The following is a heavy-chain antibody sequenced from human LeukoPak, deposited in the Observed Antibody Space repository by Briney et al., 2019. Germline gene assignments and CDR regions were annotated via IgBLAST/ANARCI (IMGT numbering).Heavy chain of an antibody. CDR3: AKYHYGSGTSLGY. J-gene: IGHJ4*02. D-gene: IGHD3-10*01. CDR1: GFTFIDSW. Sequence: GGSLRLSCAASGFTFIDSWMTWVRQAPGKGMEWVANIKYDGSENYYVDSVKGRFTTSRDNAKKSVSLQMNSLRAEDTAVYYCAKYHYGSGTSLGYWGQGTLVTVSS. CDR2: IKYDGSEN. V-gene: IGHV3-7*01.